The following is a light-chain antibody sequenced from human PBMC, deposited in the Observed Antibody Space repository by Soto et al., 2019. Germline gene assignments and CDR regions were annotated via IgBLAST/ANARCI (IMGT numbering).Light chain of an antibody. J-gene: IGLJ1*01. CDR2: GNY. V-gene: IGLV1-40*01. CDR1: RSNIGARYE. CDR3: QSYDSSLSGYV. Sequence: QLVLTQPPSVSGAPGQRVTISCTGSRSNIGARYEVHWYQQLPRTAPKLLIYGNYNRPSGVPDRFSGSKSGTSASLAITGLQAEDEADYYCQSYDSSLSGYVFGTGTKVTVL.